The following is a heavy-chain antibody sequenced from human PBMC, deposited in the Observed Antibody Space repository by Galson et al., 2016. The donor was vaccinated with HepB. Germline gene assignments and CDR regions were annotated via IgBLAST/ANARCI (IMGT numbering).Heavy chain of an antibody. V-gene: IGHV4-31*03. CDR2: IHYSGIT. J-gene: IGHJ4*02. D-gene: IGHD1-14*01. Sequence: TLSLTCTVSPGYITSGGHYWTWIRQHPGKGLEWIGHIHYSGITYYNPSLKSRIIISVDTSKSQFSLEVNSVTAADTAVYYCARGRSNPLDRGVLYFDYWGQGSLVTVSS. CDR3: ARGRSNPLDRGVLYFDY. CDR1: PGYITSGGHY.